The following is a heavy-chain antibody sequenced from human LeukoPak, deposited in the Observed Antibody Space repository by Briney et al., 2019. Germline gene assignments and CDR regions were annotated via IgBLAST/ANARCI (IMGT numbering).Heavy chain of an antibody. CDR3: APGGGSYFFDY. V-gene: IGHV3-23*01. CDR2: ISGSGGNT. CDR1: EFTFSSFA. Sequence: GSLRLSCAASEFTFSSFAMSWVRQAPGKGLEWVSTISGSGGNTYYADSVKGRFTISRDNSKNTLYLQMNSLRAEDTAVYYCAPGGGSYFFDYWGQGTLVTVSS. D-gene: IGHD2-15*01. J-gene: IGHJ4*02.